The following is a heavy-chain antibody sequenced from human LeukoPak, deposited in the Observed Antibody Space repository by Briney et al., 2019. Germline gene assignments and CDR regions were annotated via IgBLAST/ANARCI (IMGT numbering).Heavy chain of an antibody. V-gene: IGHV3-74*01. CDR1: GFTFRSYW. D-gene: IGHD3-22*01. CDR2: INGDGSST. Sequence: GGSLRLSCAASGFTFRSYWMHWVRQAPGKGLVWVSRINGDGSSTTYADSVKGRFTISRDNAKNTPYLQMNSLRAEDTAVYYCARDLELVYYDSSGYDYWGQGTLVTVSS. CDR3: ARDLELVYYDSSGYDY. J-gene: IGHJ4*02.